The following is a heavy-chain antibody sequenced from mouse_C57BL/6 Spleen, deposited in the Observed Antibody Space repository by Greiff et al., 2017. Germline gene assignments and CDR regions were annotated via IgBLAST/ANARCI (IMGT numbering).Heavy chain of an antibody. Sequence: VQLQQSGAELVRPGASVTLSCKASGYTFTDYEMHWVKQTPVHGLEWIGAIDPETGGTAYNQKFKGKAILTADKSSSTAYMELRSLTSEDSAVDYCTRDGSRVYYFDYWGQGTTLTGSS. D-gene: IGHD1-1*01. V-gene: IGHV1-15*01. J-gene: IGHJ2*01. CDR3: TRDGSRVYYFDY. CDR2: IDPETGGT. CDR1: GYTFTDYE.